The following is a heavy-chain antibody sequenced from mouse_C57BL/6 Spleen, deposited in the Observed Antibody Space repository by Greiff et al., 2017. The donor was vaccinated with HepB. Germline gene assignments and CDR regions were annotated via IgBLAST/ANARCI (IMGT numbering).Heavy chain of an antibody. D-gene: IGHD1-1*01. CDR1: GFTFSSYA. CDR3: TRDQKSSSFAY. V-gene: IGHV5-9-1*02. Sequence: EVKVEESGEGLVKPGGSLKLSCAASGFTFSSYAMSWVRQTPEKRLEWVAYISSGGDYIYYADTVKGRFTISRDNARNTLYLQMSSLKSEDTAMYYCTRDQKSSSFAYWGQGTLVTVSA. J-gene: IGHJ3*01. CDR2: ISSGGDYI.